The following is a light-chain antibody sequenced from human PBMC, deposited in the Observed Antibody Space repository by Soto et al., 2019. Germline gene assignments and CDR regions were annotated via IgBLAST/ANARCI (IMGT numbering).Light chain of an antibody. CDR1: SSDIGAGYR. Sequence: QSVLTQPPSVSGAPGERVTISCTGRSSDIGAGYRVRWYQQVPGTAPKLLIYDNTNRPSGVSVRFSGSKSGTSASLAISGLQAEDEADYYCQSFDKYLRAVVFGGGTKLTVL. V-gene: IGLV1-40*01. CDR2: DNT. J-gene: IGLJ2*01. CDR3: QSFDKYLRAVV.